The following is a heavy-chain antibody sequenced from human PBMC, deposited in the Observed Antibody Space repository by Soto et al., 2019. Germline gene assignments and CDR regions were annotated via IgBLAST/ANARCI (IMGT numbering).Heavy chain of an antibody. D-gene: IGHD1-26*01. CDR1: GYTFTSYA. V-gene: IGHV1-3*01. Sequence: QVQLVQSGAEVKQPGASVKVSCKASGYTFTSYAMHWVRQAPGQRLEWMGWINAGNGNTKYSQKFQGRVTITRDTSASTAYMELSSLRSEDTAVYYCARARGGSYYGPDAFDIWGQGTMVTVSS. J-gene: IGHJ3*02. CDR2: INAGNGNT. CDR3: ARARGGSYYGPDAFDI.